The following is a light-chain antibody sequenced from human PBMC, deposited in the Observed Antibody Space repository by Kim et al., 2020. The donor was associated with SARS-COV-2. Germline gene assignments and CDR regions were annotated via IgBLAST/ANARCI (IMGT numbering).Light chain of an antibody. CDR1: QNIDTS. J-gene: IGKJ2*01. CDR3: QQGHTHIPTYT. Sequence: DIQMTQSPSSLSASVGDRVTITCRASQNIDTSLTWYQQAPGKAPNLLIYGASTLQSGVPSRFSGSGSGTDFTLTISSLQPVDFATYYCQQGHTHIPTYTWGQGTRLEI. CDR2: GAS. V-gene: IGKV1-39*01.